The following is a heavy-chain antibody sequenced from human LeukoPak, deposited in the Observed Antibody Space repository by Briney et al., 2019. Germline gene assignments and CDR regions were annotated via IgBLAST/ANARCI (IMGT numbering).Heavy chain of an antibody. J-gene: IGHJ5*02. D-gene: IGHD3-10*01. CDR1: GFTLSSYW. CDR2: MSSDESTT. V-gene: IGHV3-74*01. CDR3: ARGRGPYGWFDP. Sequence: GGSLRISCAASGFTLSSYWMHWARQTPGKGLVWVSRMSSDESTTNYADSVRGRLTISRDNAKNALYLQMNNLRAEDTAIYFCARGRGPYGWFDPWGQGTLVTVSS.